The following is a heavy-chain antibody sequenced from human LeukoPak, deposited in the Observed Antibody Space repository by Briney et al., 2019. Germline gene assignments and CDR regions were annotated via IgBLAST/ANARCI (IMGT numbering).Heavy chain of an antibody. CDR3: ASASGWLLYY. Sequence: PSEPLSLTCAVCGGSFSGYYWSWIRRPPGKGLEWIGEINHSGSTNYNPSLKSRVTISVDTSKNQFSLKLSSVTAADTAVYYCASASGWLLYYWGQGTLVTVSS. D-gene: IGHD5-12*01. J-gene: IGHJ4*02. CDR2: INHSGST. V-gene: IGHV4-34*01. CDR1: GGSFSGYY.